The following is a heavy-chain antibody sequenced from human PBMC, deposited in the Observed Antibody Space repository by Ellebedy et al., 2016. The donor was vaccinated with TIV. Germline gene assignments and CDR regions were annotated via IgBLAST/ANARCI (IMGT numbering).Heavy chain of an antibody. V-gene: IGHV1-18*04. CDR1: GYTFTSYG. D-gene: IGHD6-6*01. CDR3: ARLQLVGWGDY. CDR2: ISAYNGNT. J-gene: IGHJ4*02. Sequence: ASVKVSCXASGYTFTSYGISWVRQAPGQGLEWMGWISAYNGNTNYAQKFQGRVTMTRDTSISTAYMELSRLRSDDTAVYYCARLQLVGWGDYWGQGTLVTVSS.